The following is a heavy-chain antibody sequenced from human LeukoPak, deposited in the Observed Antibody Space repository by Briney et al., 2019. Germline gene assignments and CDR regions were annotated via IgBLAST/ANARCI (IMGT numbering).Heavy chain of an antibody. D-gene: IGHD3-16*01. Sequence: PGGSLRLSCTDSGFTFRSYAFSWVRQAPGKGLEWVSAISDSGDGTYYADSVKGRFTISRDNSKNTLYLQMNGLGAEDTAVYYCAKAHAIMTFDYWGQGTLVTVSS. V-gene: IGHV3-23*01. CDR2: ISDSGDGT. J-gene: IGHJ4*02. CDR1: GFTFRSYA. CDR3: AKAHAIMTFDY.